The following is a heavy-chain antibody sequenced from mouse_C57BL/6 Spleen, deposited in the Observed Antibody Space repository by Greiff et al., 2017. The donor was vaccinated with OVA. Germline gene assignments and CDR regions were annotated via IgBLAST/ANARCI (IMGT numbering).Heavy chain of an antibody. D-gene: IGHD1-1*01. CDR2: ISSGSSTI. V-gene: IGHV5-17*01. CDR3: ARNYGSSGDWYFDV. CDR1: GFTFSDYG. Sequence: EVKLQESGGGLVKPGGSLKLSCAASGFTFSDYGMHWVRQAPEKGLEWVAYISSGSSTIYYADTVKGRFTISRDNAKNTLFLQMTSLRSEDTAMYYCARNYGSSGDWYFDVWGTGTTVTVSS. J-gene: IGHJ1*03.